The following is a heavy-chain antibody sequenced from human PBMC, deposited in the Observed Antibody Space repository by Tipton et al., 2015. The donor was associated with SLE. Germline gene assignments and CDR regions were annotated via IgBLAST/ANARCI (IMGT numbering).Heavy chain of an antibody. CDR2: ISSSSSTI. CDR1: GFTFSSYS. Sequence: SLRLSCAASGFTFSSYSMNWVRQAPGKGLEWVSYISSSSSTIYYADSVKGRFTISRDNAKNSLYLQMNSLRAEDTAVYYCAAGGYLYYFDYWGQGTLVTVSS. V-gene: IGHV3-48*01. D-gene: IGHD5-18*01. CDR3: AAGGYLYYFDY. J-gene: IGHJ4*02.